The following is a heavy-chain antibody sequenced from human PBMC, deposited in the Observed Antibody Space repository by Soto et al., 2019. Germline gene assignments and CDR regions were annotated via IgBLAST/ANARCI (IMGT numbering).Heavy chain of an antibody. V-gene: IGHV4-59*01. J-gene: IGHJ5*02. D-gene: IGHD1-1*01. CDR3: ARRRTERHNWFDP. CDR1: GASFTSYY. Sequence: QVQLQESGPGLVRPSETLSLTCTVSGASFTSYYWSWIRQPPGKGLEWIGYIYYGETTNYNPSLKSRVTISRATSKNQVFLKLTSVPAADTAVYYCARRRTERHNWFDPWGQGTLVTVSS. CDR2: IYYGETT.